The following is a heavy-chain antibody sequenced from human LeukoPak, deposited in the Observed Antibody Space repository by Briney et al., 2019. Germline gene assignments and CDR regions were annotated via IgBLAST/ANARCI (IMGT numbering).Heavy chain of an antibody. Sequence: SETLSLTCAVSGDSISSGGYSWSWIRQPPGKGLEWIAYIHDSGSTNYNPSLKSRVTISVDTSKNQFSLKLSSVTAADTAVYYCARDGGYYDSSGYQEPDAFDIWGQGTMVTVSS. CDR2: IHDSGST. CDR1: GDSISSGGYS. V-gene: IGHV4-61*08. D-gene: IGHD3-22*01. J-gene: IGHJ3*02. CDR3: ARDGGYYDSSGYQEPDAFDI.